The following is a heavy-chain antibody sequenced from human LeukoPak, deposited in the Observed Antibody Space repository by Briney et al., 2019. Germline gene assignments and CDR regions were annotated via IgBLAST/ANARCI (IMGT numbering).Heavy chain of an antibody. CDR3: ATSGYSNIDY. D-gene: IGHD4-11*01. CDR1: GFTFSSYE. Sequence: GGSLRLSCAASGFTFSSYEMNWVRQAPGKGLEWVSYISSSGSTIYYADSAKGRFTISRDNAKNSLYLQMNSLRAEDTAVYYCATSGYSNIDYWGQGTLVTVSS. J-gene: IGHJ4*02. V-gene: IGHV3-48*03. CDR2: ISSSGSTI.